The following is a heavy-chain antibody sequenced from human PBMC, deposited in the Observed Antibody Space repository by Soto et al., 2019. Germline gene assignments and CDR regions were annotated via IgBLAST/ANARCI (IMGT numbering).Heavy chain of an antibody. V-gene: IGHV3-64D*06. CDR3: VKDRFFSAYYDFWSGLYYYYYGMDV. D-gene: IGHD3-3*01. CDR2: ISSNGGST. CDR1: GFTFSSYA. Sequence: GGSLRLSCSASGFTFSSYAMHWVRQAPGKGLEYVSAISSNGGSTYYADSVKGRFTISRDNSKNTLYLQMSSLRAEDTAVYYCVKDRFFSAYYDFWSGLYYYYYGMDVWGQGTTVTVSS. J-gene: IGHJ6*02.